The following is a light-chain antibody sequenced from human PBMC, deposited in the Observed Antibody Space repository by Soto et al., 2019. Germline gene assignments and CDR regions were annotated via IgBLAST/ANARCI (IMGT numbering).Light chain of an antibody. J-gene: IGKJ4*01. Sequence: VVTQSPPTLSLSPGERAALSCRTSLSVSSYLAWYQQKPGQAPRLLIYDASNRATGIPARFSGSGSGTDFTLTISSLEPEDFAVYYCQQRSNGLTFGGGTKVDIK. CDR1: LSVSSY. CDR2: DAS. V-gene: IGKV3-11*01. CDR3: QQRSNGLT.